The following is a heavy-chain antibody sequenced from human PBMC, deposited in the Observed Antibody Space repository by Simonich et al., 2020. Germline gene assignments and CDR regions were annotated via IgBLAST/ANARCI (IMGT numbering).Heavy chain of an antibody. CDR2: IYYSGST. J-gene: IGHJ4*02. CDR1: GGSISSYY. V-gene: IGHV4-59*08. Sequence: QVQLQESGPGLVKPSETLSLPCTVSGGSISSYYWSGIRQPPGKGLEWIGYIYYSGSTNYNPSRKSRVTISGDTSKNQFSLKLSSVTAADTAVYYCARLPDYWGQGTLVTVSS. CDR3: ARLPDY.